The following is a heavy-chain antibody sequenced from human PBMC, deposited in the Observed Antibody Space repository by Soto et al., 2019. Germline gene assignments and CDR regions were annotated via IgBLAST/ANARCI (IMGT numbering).Heavy chain of an antibody. V-gene: IGHV3-7*03. CDR1: GFTFSSYW. Sequence: GGSLRLSCAASGFTFSSYWMSWVRQAPGKGLEWVANIKQDGSEKYYVDSVKGRFTISRDNAKNSLYLQMNSPGAEDTAVYYRARGRGAVRTLKYSSGWTGKFDYYCGKDVWGQGTTVTVSS. D-gene: IGHD6-19*01. CDR2: IKQDGSEK. J-gene: IGHJ6*02. CDR3: ARGRGAVRTLKYSSGWTGKFDYYCGKDV.